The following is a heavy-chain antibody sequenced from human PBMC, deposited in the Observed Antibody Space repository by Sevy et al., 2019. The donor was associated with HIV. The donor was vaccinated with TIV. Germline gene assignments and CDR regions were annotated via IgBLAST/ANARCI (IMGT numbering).Heavy chain of an antibody. D-gene: IGHD3-16*01. CDR2: MNQDGTER. J-gene: IGHJ4*02. CDR1: GFIFSSYA. CDR3: VREGLGGFCYSLDC. Sequence: GGSLRLSCAASGFIFSSYAMSWVRQAPGKGLEWVATMNQDGTERDYVDSVKGRFTISRDNTKTSLFLQMNSLSAEDTGVYYCVREGLGGFCYSLDCWGQGTLVTVSS. V-gene: IGHV3-7*01.